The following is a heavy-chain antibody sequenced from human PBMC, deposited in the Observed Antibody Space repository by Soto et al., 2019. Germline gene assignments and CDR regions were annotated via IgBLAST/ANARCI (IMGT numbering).Heavy chain of an antibody. J-gene: IGHJ5*02. CDR3: ARVTRPQWLARRHNWFDP. CDR1: GGSISSGDYY. Sequence: SETLSLTCTVSGGSISSGDYYWSWIRQPPGKGLEWIGYIYYSGSTYYNPSLKSRVTISVDTSKNQFSLKLSSVTAADTAVYYCARVTRPQWLARRHNWFDPWGQGTLVTVSS. D-gene: IGHD6-19*01. V-gene: IGHV4-30-4*01. CDR2: IYYSGST.